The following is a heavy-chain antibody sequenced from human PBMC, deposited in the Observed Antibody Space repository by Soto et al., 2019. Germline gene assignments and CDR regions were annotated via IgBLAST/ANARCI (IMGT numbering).Heavy chain of an antibody. CDR1: GYTFTSYY. V-gene: IGHV1-46*01. Sequence: ASVKVSCKASGYTFTSYYMHWVRQAPGQGLEWMGIINPSGGSTSYAQKFQGRVTMTTDTSTSTAYMELRSLRSDDTAVYYCARDTRHGAVDAFDIWGQGTMVTVSS. CDR2: INPSGGST. CDR3: ARDTRHGAVDAFDI. J-gene: IGHJ3*02. D-gene: IGHD4-17*01.